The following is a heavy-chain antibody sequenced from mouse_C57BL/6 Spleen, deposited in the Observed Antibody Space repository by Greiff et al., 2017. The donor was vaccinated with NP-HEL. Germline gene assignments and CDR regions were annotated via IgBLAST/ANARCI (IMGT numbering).Heavy chain of an antibody. CDR1: GFTFSDYY. V-gene: IGHV5-16*01. CDR2: INYDGSST. CDR3: AREGYYAMDY. Sequence: EVMLVESEGGLVQPGSSMKLSCTASGFTFSDYYMAWVRQVPEKGLEWVANINYDGSSTYYLDSLKSRFIISRDNAKNILYLQMSSLKSEDTATYYCAREGYYAMDYWGQGTSVTVSS. J-gene: IGHJ4*01.